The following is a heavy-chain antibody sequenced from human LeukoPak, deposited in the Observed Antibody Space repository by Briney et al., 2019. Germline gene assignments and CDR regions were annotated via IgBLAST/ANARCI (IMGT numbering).Heavy chain of an antibody. D-gene: IGHD3-10*01. V-gene: IGHV4-34*01. CDR3: ARGIWGRYYYYYYMDV. CDR1: GGSFSGYY. J-gene: IGHJ6*03. Sequence: SETLSLTCAVYGGSFSGYYWSWIRQPPGKGLEWIGEINHSGSTNYNPPLKSRVTISVDTSKNQFSLKLSSVTAAGTAVYYCARGIWGRYYYYYYMDVWGKGTTVTVSS. CDR2: INHSGST.